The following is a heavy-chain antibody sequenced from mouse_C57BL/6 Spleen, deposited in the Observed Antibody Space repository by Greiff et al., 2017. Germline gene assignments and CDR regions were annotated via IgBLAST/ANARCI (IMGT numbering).Heavy chain of an antibody. V-gene: IGHV1-15*01. J-gene: IGHJ4*01. CDR1: GYTFTDYE. CDR2: IDPETGGT. CDR3: TREGDPIYYGNYYYAMDY. D-gene: IGHD2-1*01. Sequence: VKLMESGAELVRPGASVTLSCKASGYTFTDYEMHWVKQTPVHGLEWIGAIDPETGGTAYNQKFKGKAILTADKSSSTAYMELRSLTSEDSAVYYCTREGDPIYYGNYYYAMDYWGQGTSVTVSS.